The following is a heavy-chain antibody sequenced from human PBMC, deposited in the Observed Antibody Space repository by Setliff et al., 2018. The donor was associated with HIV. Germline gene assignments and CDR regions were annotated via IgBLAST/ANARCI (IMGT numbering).Heavy chain of an antibody. V-gene: IGHV3-13*01. D-gene: IGHD4-17*01. Sequence: PGGSLRLSCAASGFTFSNYDIHWVRQSTDTGLQWVSVIGTAGDTYYTDSAKGRFTISRDNAKNSCYLQISSLTIADTALYYCFTRNDYAVLDDIWGQGTMVTVSS. CDR2: IGTAGDT. CDR3: FTRNDYAVLDDI. J-gene: IGHJ3*02. CDR1: GFTFSNYD.